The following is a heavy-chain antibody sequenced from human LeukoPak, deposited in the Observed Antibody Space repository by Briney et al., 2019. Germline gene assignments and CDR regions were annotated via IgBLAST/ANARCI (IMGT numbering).Heavy chain of an antibody. CDR1: VFTFSDSY. D-gene: IGHD6-13*01. CDR2: ISRGGENI. Sequence: GGSLRLSSVASVFTFSDSYMRWIRQAPGKGLEWISHISRGGENIYYADSVKGRFTISRDNAKNSLYLQMNSLRAEDTAVYYCVGGQQMVHWGQGILVTVSS. V-gene: IGHV3-11*01. CDR3: VGGQQMVH. J-gene: IGHJ4*02.